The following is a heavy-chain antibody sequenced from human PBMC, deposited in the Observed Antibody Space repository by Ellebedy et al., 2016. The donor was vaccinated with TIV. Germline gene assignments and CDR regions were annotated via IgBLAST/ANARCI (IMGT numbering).Heavy chain of an antibody. Sequence: GGSLRLSXAVSGFTFIHYNMNWVRQAPGKGLEWVSSISSSATFIYYADSVKGRFTISRDNSKNSLYLQMNSLRAEDTALYYCAKDTMVRGVLYYFDYWGQGTLVTVSS. D-gene: IGHD3-10*01. J-gene: IGHJ4*02. CDR2: ISSSATFI. V-gene: IGHV3-21*04. CDR3: AKDTMVRGVLYYFDY. CDR1: GFTFIHYN.